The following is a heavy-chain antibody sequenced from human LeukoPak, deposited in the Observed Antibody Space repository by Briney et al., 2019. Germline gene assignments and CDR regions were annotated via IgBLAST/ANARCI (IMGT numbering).Heavy chain of an antibody. D-gene: IGHD2-15*01. Sequence: SGTLSLTCAVSGGSISSSNWWSWVRQPPGKGLEWIGEIYHSGSTNYNPSLKSRVTISVDKSKNQFSLKLSSVTAADTAVYYCASWSSLYCSGGSCYDYWGQGTLVTVSS. CDR1: GGSISSSNW. J-gene: IGHJ4*02. V-gene: IGHV4-4*02. CDR3: ASWSSLYCSGGSCYDY. CDR2: IYHSGST.